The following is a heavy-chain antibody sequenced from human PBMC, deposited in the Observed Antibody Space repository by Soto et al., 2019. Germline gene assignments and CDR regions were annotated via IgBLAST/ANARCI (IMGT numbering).Heavy chain of an antibody. CDR2: IYYSGST. J-gene: IGHJ5*02. V-gene: IGHV4-39*01. D-gene: IGHD2-21*02. CDR3: ARHPSDFWFDP. CDR1: GGSISSSSYF. Sequence: QLQLQESGPGLVKPSETLSLTCSVSGGSISSSSYFWGWIRQPPGKGLEWTGSIYYSGSTYYNPSLKXRXTXSXXTSKNQFSLKLSSVTAADTAVYYCARHPSDFWFDPWGQGTLVTVSS.